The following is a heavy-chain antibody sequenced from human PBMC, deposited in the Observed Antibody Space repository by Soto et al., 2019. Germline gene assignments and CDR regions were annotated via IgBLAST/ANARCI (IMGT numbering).Heavy chain of an antibody. J-gene: IGHJ4*02. CDR1: GFSLSNARMG. D-gene: IGHD2-2*01. Sequence: QVTLKESGPVLVKPTETPTLTCTVSGFSLSNARMGVSWIRQPPGKALEWLAHIFSNDEKSYSTSLKSRLTISKDTSKSQVVLTMTNMDPVDTATYYCARIQGYCLSTSCYAADHWGQGTLVTVSS. V-gene: IGHV2-26*01. CDR3: ARIQGYCLSTSCYAADH. CDR2: IFSNDEK.